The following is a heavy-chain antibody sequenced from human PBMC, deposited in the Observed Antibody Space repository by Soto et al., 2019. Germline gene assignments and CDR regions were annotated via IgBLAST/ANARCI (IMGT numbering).Heavy chain of an antibody. V-gene: IGHV1-18*01. CDR3: ARILPTHWYFDL. CDR1: GYTFTTYD. Sequence: ASVKVSCKASGYTFTTYDISWVRQAPGQGLEWMGWISPYNGNTNYAQKFQDRVTMTTDTSTSTAYMEVRSLRSDDTAVYYCARILPTHWYFDLWGRGTLVTVSS. J-gene: IGHJ2*01. CDR2: ISPYNGNT. D-gene: IGHD4-17*01.